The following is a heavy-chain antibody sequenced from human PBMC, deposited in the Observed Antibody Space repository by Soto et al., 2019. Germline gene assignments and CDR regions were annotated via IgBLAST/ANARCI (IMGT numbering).Heavy chain of an antibody. D-gene: IGHD5-12*01. CDR1: GGSISSGDYY. CDR2: IYYSGST. V-gene: IGHV4-30-4*01. J-gene: IGHJ3*02. Sequence: SETLSLTCTVSGGSISSGDYYWSWIRQPPGKGLEWIGYIYYSGSTYYNPSLKSRVTISVDTSKNQFSLKLSSVTAAGTAVYYCARVQMATILHAFDIWGQGTMVTVSS. CDR3: ARVQMATILHAFDI.